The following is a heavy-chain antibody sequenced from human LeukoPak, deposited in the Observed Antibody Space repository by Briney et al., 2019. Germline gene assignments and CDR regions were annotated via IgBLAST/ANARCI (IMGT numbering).Heavy chain of an antibody. CDR1: GFSVSSNY. CDR2: IYSGGST. D-gene: IGHD1-1*01. CDR3: ARDGIQLYYFYGMDV. Sequence: GGSLRLSCAASGFSVSSNYMSWVRQAPGKGLEWVSVIYSGGSTYYADSVKGRFTFSRDKSKNTLYLQMNSLRAEDTAVYYCARDGIQLYYFYGMDVWGQGTTVTVSS. J-gene: IGHJ6*02. V-gene: IGHV3-53*01.